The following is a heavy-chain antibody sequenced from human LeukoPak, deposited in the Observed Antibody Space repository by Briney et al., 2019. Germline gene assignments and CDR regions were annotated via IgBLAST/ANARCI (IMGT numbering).Heavy chain of an antibody. CDR3: AKAPRPVWFGEGNYYNYYYMDV. CDR2: IYYSGST. CDR1: GGSISSYY. V-gene: IGHV4-59*01. J-gene: IGHJ6*03. D-gene: IGHD3-10*01. Sequence: PSETLSLTCTVSGGSISSYYWSWIRQPPGKGLEWIGYIYYSGSTNYNPSLKSRVTISVDTSKNQFFLKLSSVTAADTAVYYCAKAPRPVWFGEGNYYNYYYMDVWGKGTTVTISS.